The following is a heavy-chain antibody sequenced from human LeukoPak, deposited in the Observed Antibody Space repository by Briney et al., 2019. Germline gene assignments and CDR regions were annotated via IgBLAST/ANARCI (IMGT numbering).Heavy chain of an antibody. CDR3: ARGLIYCGGDCYSD. J-gene: IGHJ4*02. Sequence: GGSLRLSCVASGFTFSSKAMSWIRQAPGKGLEWVSYISSSANIIHYADSVKGRFTISRDNAKNSLFLQMNSLRAEDTALYYCARGLIYCGGDCYSDWGQGTLVTVSS. CDR1: GFTFSSKA. V-gene: IGHV3-11*01. D-gene: IGHD2-21*02. CDR2: ISSSANII.